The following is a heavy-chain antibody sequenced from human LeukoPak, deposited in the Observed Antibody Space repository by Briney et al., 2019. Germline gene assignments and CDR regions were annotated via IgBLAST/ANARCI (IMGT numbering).Heavy chain of an antibody. Sequence: ASVKVSCKASGNGFPYFDVNWVRQASGQGLEWIGWVNPHSDNAGYGQRFQGRVTITTDISTATVYTELSSLISDDTAVYYCAKARKATTSTDYSYFYYMDVWGQGTTVTVSS. CDR1: GNGFPYFD. V-gene: IGHV1-8*02. J-gene: IGHJ6*02. D-gene: IGHD4-11*01. CDR3: AKARKATTSTDYSYFYYMDV. CDR2: VNPHSDNA.